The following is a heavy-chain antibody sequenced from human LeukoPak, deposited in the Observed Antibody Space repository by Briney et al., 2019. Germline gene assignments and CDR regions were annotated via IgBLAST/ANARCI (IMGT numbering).Heavy chain of an antibody. Sequence: TXXXXXISWVRQAPGQGLEWMGRIIPILGIANYAQKFQGRVTITADKSTSTAYMELSSLRSEDTAVYYCARDHTISTNLYYYYYGMDVWGQGTTVTVSS. CDR3: ARDHTISTNLYYYYYGMDV. CDR1: TXXXXX. CDR2: IIPILGIA. V-gene: IGHV1-69*04. D-gene: IGHD3-3*01. J-gene: IGHJ6*02.